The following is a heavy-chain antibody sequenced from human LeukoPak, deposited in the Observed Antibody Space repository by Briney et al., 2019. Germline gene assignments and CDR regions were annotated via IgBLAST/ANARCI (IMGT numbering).Heavy chain of an antibody. V-gene: IGHV3-7*01. CDR1: GFTFDNYW. J-gene: IGHJ4*02. Sequence: GGSLRLSCAASGFTFDNYWMTWVRQAPGKGLEWVANIKQDGSEKNYVDSVKGRFTISRDNAKTSLYLQMNSLRAEDTAVYYCAGHCSGGSCYSAPFDYWGQGTLVTVSS. D-gene: IGHD2-15*01. CDR2: IKQDGSEK. CDR3: AGHCSGGSCYSAPFDY.